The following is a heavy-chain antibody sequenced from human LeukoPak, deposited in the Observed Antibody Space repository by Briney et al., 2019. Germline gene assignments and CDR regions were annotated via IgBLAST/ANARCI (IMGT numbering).Heavy chain of an antibody. V-gene: IGHV3-74*01. Sequence: GGSLRLSCAASGFTFSSYWMHWVRQAPGKGLVWVSRINADGSTTSYADSVRGRFTISRDNAKNTLYLQMNSLRAEDTAVYYCATLISGWSLYWGQGTLVTVSS. CDR1: GFTFSSYW. D-gene: IGHD6-19*01. CDR3: ATLISGWSLY. CDR2: INADGSTT. J-gene: IGHJ4*02.